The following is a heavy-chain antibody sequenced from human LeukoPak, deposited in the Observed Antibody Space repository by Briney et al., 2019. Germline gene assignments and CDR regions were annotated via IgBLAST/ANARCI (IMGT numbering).Heavy chain of an antibody. CDR2: IYSGGST. D-gene: IGHD1-1*01. CDR3: ATSLEERTLDLYFDY. Sequence: GGSLRLSCAASGFTVSSNYMSWVRQAPGKGLEWVSVIYSGGSTYYADSVKGRFTISRDNSKNTLYLQMNSLRADDTAVYYCATSLEERTLDLYFDYWGQGTLVTVSS. V-gene: IGHV3-53*01. CDR1: GFTVSSNY. J-gene: IGHJ4*02.